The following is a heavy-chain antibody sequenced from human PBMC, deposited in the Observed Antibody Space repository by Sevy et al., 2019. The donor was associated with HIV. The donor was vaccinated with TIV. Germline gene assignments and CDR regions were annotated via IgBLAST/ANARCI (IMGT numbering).Heavy chain of an antibody. V-gene: IGHV3-9*01. CDR3: AKDMVVAGRDYYYGMDV. Sequence: GGSLRLSCAASGFTFDDYAMHWVRQAPGKGLEWVSGISWNSGSIGNADSVKGRFTISRDNAKNSLYLQMNSLRAEDTALYYCAKDMVVAGRDYYYGMDVWGQGTTVTVSS. J-gene: IGHJ6*02. CDR1: GFTFDDYA. CDR2: ISWNSGSI. D-gene: IGHD6-19*01.